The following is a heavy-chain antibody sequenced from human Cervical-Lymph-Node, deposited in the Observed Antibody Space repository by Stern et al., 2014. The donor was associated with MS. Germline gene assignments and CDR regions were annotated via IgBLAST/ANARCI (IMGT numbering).Heavy chain of an antibody. V-gene: IGHV1-18*01. J-gene: IGHJ4*02. CDR3: ARDDYGDYHQGPDY. CDR2: ISAYNGNT. D-gene: IGHD4-17*01. Sequence: VHLVESGAEAKKPGASVKVSCKASGYTFTSYGISWERQAPGQGLEWMGWISAYNGNTNYAQKLQGRVTMTTDTSTSTAYMELRSLRSDDTAVYYCARDDYGDYHQGPDYWGQGTLVTVSS. CDR1: GYTFTSYG.